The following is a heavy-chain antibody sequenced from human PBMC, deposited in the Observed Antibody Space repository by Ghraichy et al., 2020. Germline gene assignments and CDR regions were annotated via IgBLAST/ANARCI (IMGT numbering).Heavy chain of an antibody. J-gene: IGHJ6*02. CDR3: TTDKGYSYGMDV. CDR2: IKSKTDGGTT. V-gene: IGHV3-15*01. D-gene: IGHD5-12*01. CDR1: GFTFSNAW. Sequence: GGSLRLSCAASGFTFSNAWMSWVRQAPGKGLEWVGRIKSKTDGGTTDYAAPVKGRFTISRDDSKNTLYLQMNSLKTEDTAVYYCTTDKGYSYGMDVWGQGTTVTVSS.